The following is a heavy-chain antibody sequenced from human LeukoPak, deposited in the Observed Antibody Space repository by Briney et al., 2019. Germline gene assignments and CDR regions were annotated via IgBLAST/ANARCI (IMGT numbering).Heavy chain of an antibody. CDR1: GGSISSSNNY. V-gene: IGHV4-39*01. CDR3: ARSYHGVDV. J-gene: IGHJ6*02. D-gene: IGHD3-16*02. Sequence: ASETLSLTCTVSGGSISSSNNYWGWIRQPPGKGLEWIGSSGSTYYNPSLKSRVTISVDTSKNQFSLKLSSVTAAGTAVYYCARSYHGVDVWGQGTTVTVSS. CDR2: SGST.